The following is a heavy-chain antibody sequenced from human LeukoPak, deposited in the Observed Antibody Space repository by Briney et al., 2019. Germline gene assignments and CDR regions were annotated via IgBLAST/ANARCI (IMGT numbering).Heavy chain of an antibody. CDR2: ISGSGGST. Sequence: GGSLRLSCAASRFTFSNYAMSWVRQAPGKGLEWVSAISGSGGSTYYADSVKGRFTISRDNSKNTLYLQMNGLRAEDTAVYYCAKCPAWYFDLWGRGTLVTVSS. J-gene: IGHJ2*01. V-gene: IGHV3-23*01. CDR1: RFTFSNYA. CDR3: AKCPAWYFDL. D-gene: IGHD2-2*01.